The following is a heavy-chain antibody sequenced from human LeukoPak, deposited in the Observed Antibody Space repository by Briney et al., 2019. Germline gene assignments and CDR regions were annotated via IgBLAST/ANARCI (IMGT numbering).Heavy chain of an antibody. V-gene: IGHV3-21*01. CDR2: ISSSSSYI. Sequence: PGGSLRLSCAASGFTLSSYSMNWVRQAPGKGLEWVSSISSSSSYIYYADSVKGRFTISRDNAKNSLYLQMNSLRAEDTAVYYCARDRERDAFDIWGQGTMVTVSS. J-gene: IGHJ3*02. CDR1: GFTLSSYS. CDR3: ARDRERDAFDI.